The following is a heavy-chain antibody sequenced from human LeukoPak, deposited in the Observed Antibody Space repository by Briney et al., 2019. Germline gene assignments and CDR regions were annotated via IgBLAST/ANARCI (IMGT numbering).Heavy chain of an antibody. CDR3: ARYLDYGGSSRVFQH. Sequence: SQTLSLTCAVYGGSLRGYYWSWVRQPPRKRPECTGEINHSGSTNYNPSIKTRVTISVDTSKNQFSLKLSSSAAAHAAFYYCARYLDYGGSSRVFQHWGQGTLVTVSS. CDR2: INHSGST. D-gene: IGHD4-23*01. V-gene: IGHV4-34*01. J-gene: IGHJ1*01. CDR1: GGSLRGYY.